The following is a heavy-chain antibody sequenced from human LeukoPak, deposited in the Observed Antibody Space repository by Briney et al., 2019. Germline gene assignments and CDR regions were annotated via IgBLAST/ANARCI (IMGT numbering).Heavy chain of an antibody. CDR2: IKEDGSEI. D-gene: IGHD1-20*01. Sequence: QPGGSLRLSCAASGFTFSNYWMTWVRQAPGEGLEWVANIKEDGSEIYYVDSVKGRFTISRDNARNSLYLQMNSLRAEDTAVYYCARDQYNWNYWGQGTLVTVSS. CDR1: GFTFSNYW. J-gene: IGHJ4*02. CDR3: ARDQYNWNY. V-gene: IGHV3-7*01.